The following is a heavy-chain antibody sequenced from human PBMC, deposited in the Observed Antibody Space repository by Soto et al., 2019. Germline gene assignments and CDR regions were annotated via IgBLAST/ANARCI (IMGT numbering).Heavy chain of an antibody. D-gene: IGHD2-2*01. Sequence: SETLSLTCAVSGGSISSGGYSWSWIRQPPGKGLDWIGYIYHSGSTYYNPSLKSRVTISVDRSKNQYSLKLSSVTAADTAVYYCARCPLYCSSTSCYLFAYWGHVTLVTVSS. CDR2: IYHSGST. V-gene: IGHV4-30-2*01. CDR3: ARCPLYCSSTSCYLFAY. J-gene: IGHJ4*01. CDR1: GGSISSGGYS.